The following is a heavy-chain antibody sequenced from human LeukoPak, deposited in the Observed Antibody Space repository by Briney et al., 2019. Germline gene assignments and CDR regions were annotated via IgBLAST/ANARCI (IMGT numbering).Heavy chain of an antibody. D-gene: IGHD6-19*01. CDR2: ISSSSTI. CDR3: AKDISGWYGSFAFDI. Sequence: PGGSLRLSCAASGFTFSSYSMNWVRQAPGKGLEWVSYISSSSTIYYADSVKGRFTISRDNSKNTLYLQMNSLRAEDTAVYYCAKDISGWYGSFAFDIWGQGTMVTVSS. V-gene: IGHV3-48*01. CDR1: GFTFSSYS. J-gene: IGHJ3*02.